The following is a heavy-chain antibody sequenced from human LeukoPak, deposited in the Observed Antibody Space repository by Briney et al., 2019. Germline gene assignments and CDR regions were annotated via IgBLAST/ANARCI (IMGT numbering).Heavy chain of an antibody. V-gene: IGHV1-69*13. J-gene: IGHJ6*03. CDR2: IIPIFGTA. CDR1: GYTFTSYD. D-gene: IGHD3-3*01. Sequence: SVKVSCKASGYTFTSYDINWVRQATGQGLEWMGGIIPIFGTANYAQKFQGRVTITADESTSTAYMELSSLRSEDTAVYYCARGGTYYDFWSGYSGDLRTYYMDVWGKGTTVTVSS. CDR3: ARGGTYYDFWSGYSGDLRTYYMDV.